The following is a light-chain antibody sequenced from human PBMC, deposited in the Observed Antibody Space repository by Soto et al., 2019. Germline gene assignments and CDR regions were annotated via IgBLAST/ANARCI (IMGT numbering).Light chain of an antibody. Sequence: DIQVTQSPSSLSASIGDIVTITCRASQDISYFLAWYQQKPGKAPNLLIYAASTFQSGVPSRFSGSGSGTDFTLTISSLQPEDFATYFCQQLNSYPLTFGHGTRLEIK. CDR3: QQLNSYPLT. J-gene: IGKJ5*01. CDR2: AAS. V-gene: IGKV1-9*01. CDR1: QDISYF.